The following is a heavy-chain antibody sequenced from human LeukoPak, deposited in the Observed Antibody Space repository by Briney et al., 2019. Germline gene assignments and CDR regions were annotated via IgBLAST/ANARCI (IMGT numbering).Heavy chain of an antibody. Sequence: PGGSLRLSCAASGFIFSGYSMNWVRQAPGEGLEWVSSISSSGSFIYYADSVKGRFTISRDNARNSLFLQMNSLRAEDTAVYYCARDLRYCSSASCSENGAFDIWGQGTMATASS. CDR1: GFIFSGYS. J-gene: IGHJ3*02. CDR3: ARDLRYCSSASCSENGAFDI. V-gene: IGHV3-21*01. CDR2: ISSSGSFI. D-gene: IGHD2-2*01.